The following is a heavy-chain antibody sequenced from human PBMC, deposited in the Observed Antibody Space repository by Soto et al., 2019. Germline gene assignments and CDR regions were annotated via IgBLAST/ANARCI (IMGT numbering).Heavy chain of an antibody. CDR2: ISAYNGNA. V-gene: IGHV1-18*04. D-gene: IGHD4-17*01. Sequence: PSLQLSCKASGYTCTSYDITSVRQAPGQGLEWMGWISAYNGNANYAQKLQGRVTMTTDTSTSTAYMELRSLRPHDTAVYYCARGDYDAFDIWGQGTMPTDS. CDR1: GYTCTSYD. J-gene: IGHJ3*02. CDR3: ARGDYDAFDI.